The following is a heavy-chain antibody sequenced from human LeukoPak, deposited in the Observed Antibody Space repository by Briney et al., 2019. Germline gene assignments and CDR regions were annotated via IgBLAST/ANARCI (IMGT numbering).Heavy chain of an antibody. V-gene: IGHV4-59*01. CDR2: IYYSGST. Sequence: PSETLSLTCTVSGGSISSYYWSWIRQPPGRGLEWIGYIYYSGSTNYNPSLKSRVTISVDTSKNQFSLKLSSVTAADTAVYYCARDGYSSGAFDIWGQGTMVTVSS. CDR1: GGSISSYY. J-gene: IGHJ3*02. CDR3: ARDGYSSGAFDI. D-gene: IGHD5-24*01.